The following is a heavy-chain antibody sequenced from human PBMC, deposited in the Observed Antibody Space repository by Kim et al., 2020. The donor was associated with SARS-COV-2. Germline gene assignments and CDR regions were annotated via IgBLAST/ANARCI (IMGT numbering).Heavy chain of an antibody. J-gene: IGHJ6*02. CDR2: IWYDGSNK. Sequence: GGSLRLSCAASGFTFSSYGMHWVRQAPGKGLEWVAVIWYDGSNKYYADSVKGRFTISRDNSKNTLYLQMNSLRAEDTAVYYCAKDLAPSGSYSTYYYYGMDVWGQGTTVTVSS. CDR1: GFTFSSYG. D-gene: IGHD1-26*01. V-gene: IGHV3-33*06. CDR3: AKDLAPSGSYSTYYYYGMDV.